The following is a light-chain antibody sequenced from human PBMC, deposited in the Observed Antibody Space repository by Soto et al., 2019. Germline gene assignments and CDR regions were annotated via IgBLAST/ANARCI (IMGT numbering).Light chain of an antibody. Sequence: EIVLTQSPGTLSLSPGDRATLSCRASQSVGSNYLAWYQQKPGQAPRLLIYGASNRATGIPDTFSGSGSGTDFPLTIRRLEPEDFAVYYCQQYGSAPSTFGGGTKVEIK. CDR1: QSVGSNY. CDR2: GAS. CDR3: QQYGSAPST. V-gene: IGKV3-20*01. J-gene: IGKJ4*01.